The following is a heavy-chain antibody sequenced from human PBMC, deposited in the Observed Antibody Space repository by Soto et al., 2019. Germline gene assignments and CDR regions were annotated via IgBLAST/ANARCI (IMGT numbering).Heavy chain of an antibody. Sequence: SEPLPLTWTVSGGSISSSSNHWGWIRPPPGKGLEWIGNIYYSENTYYNPSLKSRVTISVDTSKNQFSLRLTSVTAADTAVYYCATHPPYGPLDHWGQGTLVTVSS. CDR1: GGSISSSSNH. J-gene: IGHJ4*02. D-gene: IGHD4-17*01. CDR3: ATHPPYGPLDH. CDR2: IYYSENT. V-gene: IGHV4-39*01.